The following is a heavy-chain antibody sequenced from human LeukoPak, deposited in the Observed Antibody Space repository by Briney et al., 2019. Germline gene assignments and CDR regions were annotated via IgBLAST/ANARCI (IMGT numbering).Heavy chain of an antibody. D-gene: IGHD4-17*01. CDR3: ARDDVTTGGAIDY. Sequence: ASVNVSCKASVYTFTGYYMHWVRQAPGQGLEWMGWINPNSGGTNYAQKFQGRVTMTRDTSISTAYMELSRLRSDDTAVYYCARDDVTTGGAIDYWGQGTLVTVSS. V-gene: IGHV1-2*02. CDR2: INPNSGGT. J-gene: IGHJ4*02. CDR1: VYTFTGYY.